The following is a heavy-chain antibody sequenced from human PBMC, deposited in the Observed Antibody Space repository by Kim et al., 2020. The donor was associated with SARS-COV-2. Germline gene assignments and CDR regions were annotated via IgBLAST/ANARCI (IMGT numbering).Heavy chain of an antibody. Sequence: YTPSLKTRVTIPVATSRNQFSLKLRSVTAADTAVYYCARGHGYSYGYGGYWGQGTLVTVSS. V-gene: IGHV4-34*01. J-gene: IGHJ4*02. D-gene: IGHD5-18*01. CDR3: ARGHGYSYGYGGY.